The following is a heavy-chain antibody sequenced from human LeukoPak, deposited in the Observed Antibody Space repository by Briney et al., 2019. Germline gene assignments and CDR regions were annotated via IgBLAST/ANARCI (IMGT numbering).Heavy chain of an antibody. Sequence: SETLSLTCAVSGGSVTTYHWTWIRQPPGKGLEWIGHIHYSGGADYNPSLKSRVSMSLDTSKNHFSLRLTSVTAADTGVYFCARVRGLYSRRFDPWGQGTLVTVSS. CDR3: ARVRGLYSRRFDP. CDR2: IHYSGGA. V-gene: IGHV4-59*02. J-gene: IGHJ5*02. CDR1: GGSVTTYH. D-gene: IGHD6-13*01.